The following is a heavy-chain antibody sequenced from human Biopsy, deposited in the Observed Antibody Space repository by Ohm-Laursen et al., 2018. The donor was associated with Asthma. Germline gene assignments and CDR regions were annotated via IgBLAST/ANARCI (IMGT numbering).Heavy chain of an antibody. CDR2: ISYDGSNK. Sequence: SLRLSFAASGFTFSSYAMHRVRQAPGKGLEWVAVISYDGSNKYYADSVKGRFTISRDNSKNTLYLQMNSLRAEDTAVYYCARDAWELQKPYAYYFDYWGQGTLVTVSS. CDR1: GFTFSSYA. CDR3: ARDAWELQKPYAYYFDY. J-gene: IGHJ4*02. D-gene: IGHD1-26*01. V-gene: IGHV3-30-3*01.